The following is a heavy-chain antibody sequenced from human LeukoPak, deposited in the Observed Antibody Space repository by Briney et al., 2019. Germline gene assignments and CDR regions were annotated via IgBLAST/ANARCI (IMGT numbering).Heavy chain of an antibody. CDR1: GFTFSSYG. CDR3: AKEAVAGNYYDSSGLASN. Sequence: GGSLRLSCAASGFTFSSYGMHWVRQAPGKGLEWVAVISYDGSNKYYADSVKGRFTISRDNSKSTLYLQMNSLRAEDTAVYYCAKEAVAGNYYDSSGLASNWGQGTLVTVSS. CDR2: ISYDGSNK. D-gene: IGHD3-22*01. V-gene: IGHV3-30*18. J-gene: IGHJ4*02.